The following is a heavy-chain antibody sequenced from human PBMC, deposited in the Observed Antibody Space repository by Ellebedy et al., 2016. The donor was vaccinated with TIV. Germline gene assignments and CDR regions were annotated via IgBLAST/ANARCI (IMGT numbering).Heavy chain of an antibody. CDR2: ISAYNGNT. V-gene: IGHV1-18*01. CDR3: ARDASYGDYHY. J-gene: IGHJ4*02. D-gene: IGHD4-17*01. CDR1: GYTFTTSG. Sequence: ASVKVSCXASGYTFTTSGISWVRQAPGQGLEWMGWISAYNGNTNYAQKLQGRVTMTTDTSTSTAYMELRSLRSDDTAVYYCARDASYGDYHYWGQGTLVTVSS.